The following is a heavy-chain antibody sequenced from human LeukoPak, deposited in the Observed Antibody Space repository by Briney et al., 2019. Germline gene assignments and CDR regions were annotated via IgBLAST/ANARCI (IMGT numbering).Heavy chain of an antibody. CDR2: INHSGNR. D-gene: IGHD6-19*01. J-gene: IGHJ6*04. V-gene: IGHV4-34*01. Sequence: SETLSLTCAVYGGSFSGHYWSWLRQPPGKGLEWIGEINHSGNRNYKPALKSRFTISVDTCKNQFSLRLTSVTAVDTCVYDRASCPPFTSGWRAIDVSGKGTKVT. CDR1: GGSFSGHY. CDR3: ASCPPFTSGWRAIDV.